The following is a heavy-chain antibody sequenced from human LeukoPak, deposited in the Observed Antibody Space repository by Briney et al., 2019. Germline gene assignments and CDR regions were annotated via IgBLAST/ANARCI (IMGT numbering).Heavy chain of an antibody. J-gene: IGHJ3*02. CDR2: IYYSGST. D-gene: IGHD2-15*01. CDR3: AREGVVLDAFDI. V-gene: IGHV4-59*01. CDR1: GGSISSYY. Sequence: PSETLSLTCTVSGGSISSYYWSWIRQPPGKGLEWIGYIYYSGSTNYNPSLKSRVTISVDTSKNQFSLKLSSVTAADTAVYYCAREGVVLDAFDIWGKGKMVTVSS.